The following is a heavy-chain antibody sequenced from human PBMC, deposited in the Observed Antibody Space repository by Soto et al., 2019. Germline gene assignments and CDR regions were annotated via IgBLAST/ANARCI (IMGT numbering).Heavy chain of an antibody. J-gene: IGHJ5*02. Sequence: QEQLVQSGAEAKEPGASVKVSCKASGYTFINYYIHWVRQAPGQGLEWMAIINPMGGSTNYAQEFQGRVTLTSDTSTSTVYMELSSPRFEDTALFYCARDLAAGDLWGQGTLVTVSS. V-gene: IGHV1-46*01. CDR2: INPMGGST. D-gene: IGHD6-13*01. CDR1: GYTFINYY. CDR3: ARDLAAGDL.